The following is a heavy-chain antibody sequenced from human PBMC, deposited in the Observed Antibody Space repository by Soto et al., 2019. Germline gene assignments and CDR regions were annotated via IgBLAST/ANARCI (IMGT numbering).Heavy chain of an antibody. J-gene: IGHJ4*02. D-gene: IGHD6-19*01. CDR3: AKVHSSGWSKLGDS. CDR2: ISAYNGNT. V-gene: IGHV1-18*01. CDR1: GYTFTSYG. Sequence: ASVKVSCKASGYTFTSYGISWVRQAPGQGLEWMGWISAYNGNTNYAQKLQGRVTMTTDPSTSTAYMELRSLRSDDTAVYYCAKVHSSGWSKLGDSWGQGTLVTVSS.